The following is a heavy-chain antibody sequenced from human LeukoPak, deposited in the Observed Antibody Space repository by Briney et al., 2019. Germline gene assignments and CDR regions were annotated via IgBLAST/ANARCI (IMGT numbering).Heavy chain of an antibody. CDR1: GFTFSSYA. V-gene: IGHV3-23*01. D-gene: IGHD4-23*01. CDR2: ISGSGGST. J-gene: IGHJ4*02. CDR3: AKRSPWTTVVTPGYYFDY. Sequence: GGSLRLSCAASGFTFSSYAMSWVRQAPGKGLEWVSAISGSGGSTYYADSVKGRFTISRDNSKNTLYLQMNSLRAEDTAVYYCAKRSPWTTVVTPGYYFDYWGQGTMVTVSS.